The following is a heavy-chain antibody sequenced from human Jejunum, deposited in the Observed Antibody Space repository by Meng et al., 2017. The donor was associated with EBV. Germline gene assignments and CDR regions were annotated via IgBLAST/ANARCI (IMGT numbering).Heavy chain of an antibody. Sequence: EVRVVGSGGGLVQPGGSLRLSCAASGFTFNSYGMAWVRQAPGKGLEWVSVISDNGVRTAYADSVKGRFTISRDNSRNTLYLQMSSLSVDDTAVYYCVGHGYNSGWWGQGTLVTVSS. V-gene: IGHV3-23*04. CDR3: VGHGYNSGW. CDR2: ISDNGVRT. J-gene: IGHJ4*02. D-gene: IGHD6-19*01. CDR1: GFTFNSYG.